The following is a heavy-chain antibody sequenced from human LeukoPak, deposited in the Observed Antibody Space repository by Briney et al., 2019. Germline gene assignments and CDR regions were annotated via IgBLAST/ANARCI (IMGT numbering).Heavy chain of an antibody. CDR3: AKAGNVLRYFDWLSAPNNWFDP. CDR2: ISGSGGST. D-gene: IGHD3-9*01. V-gene: IGHV3-23*01. J-gene: IGHJ5*02. Sequence: GGSLRLSCAASGFTVRSNYMSWVRQAPGKGLEWVSAISGSGGSTYYADSVKGRFTISRDNSKNTLYLQMNSLRAEDTAVYYCAKAGNVLRYFDWLSAPNNWFDPWGQGTLVTVSS. CDR1: GFTVRSNY.